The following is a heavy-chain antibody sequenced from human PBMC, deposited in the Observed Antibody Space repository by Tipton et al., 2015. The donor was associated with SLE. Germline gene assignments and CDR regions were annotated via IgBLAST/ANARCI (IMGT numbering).Heavy chain of an antibody. CDR3: ARRYFDWLSSENTMDV. CDR1: GFTFSSYG. J-gene: IGHJ6*02. Sequence: SGFTFSSYGMHWVRQAPGKGLEWVAFTRYDGSNKYYADSVKGRFTISRDNSKNTLFLQMNSLRAEDTAVYYCARRYFDWLSSENTMDVWGQGTTVTVSS. V-gene: IGHV3-30*02. D-gene: IGHD3-9*01. CDR2: TRYDGSNK.